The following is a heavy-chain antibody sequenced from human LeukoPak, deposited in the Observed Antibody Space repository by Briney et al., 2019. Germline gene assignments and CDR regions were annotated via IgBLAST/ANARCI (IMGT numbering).Heavy chain of an antibody. CDR3: ARVVPAYYYYGMDV. D-gene: IGHD2-2*01. CDR2: INHSGST. Sequence: SETLSLTCPVYGGSFSGYYWSWIRQPPGKGLEWIGEINHSGSTNYNPSLKSRVTISVDTSKNQFSLKLSSVTAADTAVYYCARVVPAYYYYGMDVWGQGTTVTVSS. CDR1: GGSFSGYY. V-gene: IGHV4-34*01. J-gene: IGHJ6*02.